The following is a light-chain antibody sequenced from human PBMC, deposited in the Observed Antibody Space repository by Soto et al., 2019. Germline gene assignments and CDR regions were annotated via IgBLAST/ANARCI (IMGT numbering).Light chain of an antibody. Sequence: EIGWTQSPATLSLSPRERATLSCRARQNVRFYLAWYQQKPGHTPRLLVYDASNRASGIPARFSGSGSGTDVTLTISSLEAEDFAVYYCQQYTSSSGYTFGQGTKLEIK. V-gene: IGKV3-11*01. CDR2: DAS. CDR3: QQYTSSSGYT. J-gene: IGKJ2*01. CDR1: QNVRFY.